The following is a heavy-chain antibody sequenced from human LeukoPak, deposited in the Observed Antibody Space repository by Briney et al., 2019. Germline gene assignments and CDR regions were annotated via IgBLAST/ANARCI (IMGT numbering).Heavy chain of an antibody. Sequence: GASVKVSCKASGYTFTSYGISWVRQAPGQGLEWMGWISAYNGNTNYAQKLQGRVTMTTDTSTSTAYMELRSLRSDDTAVYYCARVGDSSGYYSPYYYYGMDVWGQGTTVTVSS. CDR2: ISAYNGNT. CDR3: ARVGDSSGYYSPYYYYGMDV. V-gene: IGHV1-18*01. CDR1: GYTFTSYG. J-gene: IGHJ6*02. D-gene: IGHD3-22*01.